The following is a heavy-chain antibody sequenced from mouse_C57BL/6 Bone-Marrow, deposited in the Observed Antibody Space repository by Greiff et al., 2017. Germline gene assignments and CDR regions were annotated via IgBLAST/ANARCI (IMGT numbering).Heavy chain of an antibody. CDR1: GFTFSSYG. CDR2: ISSGGSYT. V-gene: IGHV5-6*01. J-gene: IGHJ1*03. Sequence: EVHLVESGGDLVKPGGSLKLSCAASGFTFSSYGMSWVRQTPDKRLEWVATISSGGSYTYYPDSVKGRFTISRDNAKNTLYLQMSSLKSEDTAMYYCARRRGTTVVATGYFDVWGTGTTVTVSS. CDR3: ARRRGTTVVATGYFDV. D-gene: IGHD1-1*01.